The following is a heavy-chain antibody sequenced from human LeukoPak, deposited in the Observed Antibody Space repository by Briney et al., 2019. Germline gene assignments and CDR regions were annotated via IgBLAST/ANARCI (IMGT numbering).Heavy chain of an antibody. Sequence: GGSLRLSCAASGFTFSSYSMNWVRRAPGKGLEWVSAITDAVGSTHYADSVKGRFTISSDNSKNTVYLQMNSLRPEDMAVYYCAKEIFSGLLYIDYWGQGTLVTVSS. CDR1: GFTFSSYS. CDR3: AKEIFSGLLYIDY. D-gene: IGHD6-19*01. CDR2: ITDAVGST. J-gene: IGHJ4*02. V-gene: IGHV3-23*01.